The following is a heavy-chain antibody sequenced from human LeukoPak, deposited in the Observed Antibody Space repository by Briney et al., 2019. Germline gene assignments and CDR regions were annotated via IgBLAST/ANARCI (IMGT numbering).Heavy chain of an antibody. Sequence: PSDTQSLTCTVCGGSLSSSSAYWGWIRQPPGKGLEWSGSIYYSMITCYNPSPKSRVTTSADTTKNQLSISQGSVRDTRTAVYICVRHRGFSYGYSDYWGQGTLVTVSS. CDR3: VRHRGFSYGYSDY. J-gene: IGHJ4*02. D-gene: IGHD5-18*01. CDR1: GGSLSSSSAY. V-gene: IGHV4-39*01. CDR2: IYYSMIT.